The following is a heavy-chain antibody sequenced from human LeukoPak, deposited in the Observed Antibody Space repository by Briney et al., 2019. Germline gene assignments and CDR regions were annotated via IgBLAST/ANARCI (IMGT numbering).Heavy chain of an antibody. Sequence: GGSLRLSCTGSGFTFSTSGMNWVRQAPGRGLDWISYISSSSDTIVYADSVKGRFTSSRDNAKNSLYLQINSLRVEDTAVYYCASPLGDSVFYWGQGTLVTVSS. V-gene: IGHV3-48*04. D-gene: IGHD4-17*01. CDR2: ISSSSDTI. J-gene: IGHJ4*02. CDR3: ASPLGDSVFY. CDR1: GFTFSTSG.